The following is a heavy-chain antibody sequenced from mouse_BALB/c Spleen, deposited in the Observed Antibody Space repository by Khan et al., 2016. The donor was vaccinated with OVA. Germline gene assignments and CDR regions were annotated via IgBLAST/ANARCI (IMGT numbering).Heavy chain of an antibody. J-gene: IGHJ1*01. V-gene: IGHV1-63*01. D-gene: IGHD2-3*01. CDR1: GYAFTNYW. CDR3: ARSGGYSYYWYFDV. Sequence: QVQLQQSGTELVRPGTSVKISCKASGYAFTNYWLGWVKQRPGHGLEWIGNIYPGSGHTYYNEKFKVKATLTADKSSSTAYMQLSSLTSAYSAVYFCARSGGYSYYWYFDVWGAATTVTVSS. CDR2: IYPGSGHT.